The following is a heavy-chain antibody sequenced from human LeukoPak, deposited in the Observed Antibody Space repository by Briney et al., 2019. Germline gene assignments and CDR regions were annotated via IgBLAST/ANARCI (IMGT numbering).Heavy chain of an antibody. D-gene: IGHD3-10*01. V-gene: IGHV4-38-2*02. CDR1: GYSISSDYY. Sequence: SETLSLTCTVSGYSISSDYYWGWIRQPPGRGLEWIGSIYHSGSTYYNPSLKSRVTISVDTSKNQFSLKLSSVTAADTAVYYCARVGQPGDNWFDPWGQGTLVTVSS. CDR3: ARVGQPGDNWFDP. CDR2: IYHSGST. J-gene: IGHJ5*02.